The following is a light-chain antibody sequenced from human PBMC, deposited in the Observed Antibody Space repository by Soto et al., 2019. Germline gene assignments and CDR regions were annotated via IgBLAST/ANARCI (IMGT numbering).Light chain of an antibody. CDR1: QSVSSSY. J-gene: IGKJ1*01. CDR3: QQYDSSRT. Sequence: EIVITQSPTILSVSPGERATLSCRASQSVSSSYLAWYQQKPGQAPRLLIYGASSRATGIPDRFSGSVSGTDFTLTISRLEPEDFAVYYCQQYDSSRTFGQGTKVDIK. V-gene: IGKV3-20*01. CDR2: GAS.